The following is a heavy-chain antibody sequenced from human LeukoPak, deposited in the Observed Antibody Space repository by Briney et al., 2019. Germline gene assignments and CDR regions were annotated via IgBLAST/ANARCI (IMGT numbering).Heavy chain of an antibody. Sequence: SETLSLTCTVSGGSISSSSYYWGWIRQPPGKGLEWIGSIYYSGSTYYNPSLKSRVTISVDTSENQFSLKLSSATAADTAVYYCARPEGVLSAWYFDLWGRGTLVTVSS. CDR1: GGSISSSSYY. D-gene: IGHD2/OR15-2a*01. J-gene: IGHJ2*01. V-gene: IGHV4-39*01. CDR2: IYYSGST. CDR3: ARPEGVLSAWYFDL.